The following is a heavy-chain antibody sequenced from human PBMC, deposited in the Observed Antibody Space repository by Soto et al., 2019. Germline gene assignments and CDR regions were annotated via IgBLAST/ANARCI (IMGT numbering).Heavy chain of an antibody. J-gene: IGHJ4*02. CDR1: GITFTYAW. CDR2: VKSKTDGGTT. Sequence: GSLRLSCAASGITFTYAWMSWVRQAPGKGLQWVGRVKSKTDGGTTDYDAAVKDRFTISRDDSTNTLLLQMNSLKIEDTAMYYCATQKDYDSFDSWGQGTLITVSS. D-gene: IGHD3-22*01. V-gene: IGHV3-15*01. CDR3: ATQKDYDSFDS.